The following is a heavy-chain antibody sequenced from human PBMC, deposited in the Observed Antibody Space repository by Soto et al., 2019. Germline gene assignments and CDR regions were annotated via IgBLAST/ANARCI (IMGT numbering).Heavy chain of an antibody. V-gene: IGHV1-24*01. Sequence: ASVKVSCKVSGYTLTELSMHWVRHAPGKGLEWMGGFDPEDGETIYAQKFQGRVTMTEDTSTDTAYMELSSLRSWDTAVYYCPTGGRDGTPLEAYYYYSLDVWGKGPPVTVS. CDR3: PTGGRDGTPLEAYYYYSLDV. J-gene: IGHJ6*03. CDR1: GYTLTELS. D-gene: IGHD6-13*01. CDR2: FDPEDGET.